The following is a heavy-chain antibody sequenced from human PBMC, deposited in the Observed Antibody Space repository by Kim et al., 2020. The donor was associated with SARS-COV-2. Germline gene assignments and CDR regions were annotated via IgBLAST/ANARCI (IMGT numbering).Heavy chain of an antibody. Sequence: ASVKVSCKASGYTFTSYGISWVRQAPGQGLEWMGWISAYNGNTNYAQKLQGRVTMTTDTSTSTAYMELRSLRSDDTAVYYCARDYYDSSGYQIGIDYWGQGTLVTVSS. J-gene: IGHJ4*02. V-gene: IGHV1-18*01. D-gene: IGHD3-22*01. CDR3: ARDYYDSSGYQIGIDY. CDR1: GYTFTSYG. CDR2: ISAYNGNT.